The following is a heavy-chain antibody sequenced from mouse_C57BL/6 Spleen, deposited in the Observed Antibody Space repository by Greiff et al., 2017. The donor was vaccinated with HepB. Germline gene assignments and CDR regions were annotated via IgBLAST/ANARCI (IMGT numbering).Heavy chain of an antibody. J-gene: IGHJ2*01. D-gene: IGHD1-1*01. V-gene: IGHV5-16*01. CDR3: ARDPYGSSYFDY. CDR1: GFTFSDYY. Sequence: EVKLVESEGGLVQPGSSMKLSCTASGFTFSDYYMAWVRQVPEKGLEWVANINYDGSSTYYLDSLKSRFIISRDNAKNILYLQMSSLKSEDTATYYCARDPYGSSYFDYWGQGTTLTGSA. CDR2: INYDGSST.